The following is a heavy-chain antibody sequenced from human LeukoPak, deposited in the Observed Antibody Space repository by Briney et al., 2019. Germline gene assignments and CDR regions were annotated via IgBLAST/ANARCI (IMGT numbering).Heavy chain of an antibody. CDR1: GGTFSSYA. Sequence: ASVKVSCKASGGTFSSYAISWVRQAPGQGLEWMGRIIPILGIANYAQKFQGRVTITADKSTSTAYMELSSLRSEDTAVYYCARSVGYSYGYYYYYMDVWGKGTTVTVSS. D-gene: IGHD5-18*01. CDR2: IIPILGIA. J-gene: IGHJ6*03. V-gene: IGHV1-69*04. CDR3: ARSVGYSYGYYYYYMDV.